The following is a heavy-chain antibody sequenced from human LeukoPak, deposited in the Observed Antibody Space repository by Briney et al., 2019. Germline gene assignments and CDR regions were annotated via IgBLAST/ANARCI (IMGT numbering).Heavy chain of an antibody. Sequence: GASVKVSCKASGYTFTGYYMHWVRQAPGQGLEWMGWINPNSGGTNYAQKFQGRVTMTRDTSISTAYMELSRLRSDDTAVYYCARTRGDSYGFAGDFDYWGQGTLVTVSS. CDR1: GYTFTGYY. V-gene: IGHV1-2*02. D-gene: IGHD5-18*01. CDR2: INPNSGGT. J-gene: IGHJ4*02. CDR3: ARTRGDSYGFAGDFDY.